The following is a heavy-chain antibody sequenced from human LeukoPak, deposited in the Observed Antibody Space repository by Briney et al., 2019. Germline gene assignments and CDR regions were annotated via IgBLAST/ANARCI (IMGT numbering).Heavy chain of an antibody. J-gene: IGHJ6*04. CDR1: GFTFSSYS. D-gene: IGHD3-16*01. CDR3: ARVLGHYYGMDV. V-gene: IGHV3-21*01. CDR2: ISSSSSYI. Sequence: GGSLRLSCAASGFTFSSYSMNWVRQAPGKGLEWVSSISSSSSYIYYADSVKGRFTISRDNAKNTLYLQMNSLRAEDTAVYYCARVLGHYYGMDVWGKGTTVTVSS.